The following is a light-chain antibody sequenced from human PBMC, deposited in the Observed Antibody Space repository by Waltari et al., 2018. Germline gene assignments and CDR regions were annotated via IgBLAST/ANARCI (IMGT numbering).Light chain of an antibody. CDR2: GDH. CDR1: DPNIGIYYD. CDR3: QSFDNTLNASGV. J-gene: IGLJ3*02. V-gene: IGLV1-40*01. Sequence: QSLLTQPPSVSGAPGQRVTVSCIGRDPNIGIYYDVNWYQQLPGSAPKPIIYGDHNRPSGVPDRFSGSRSGTVASLTITDLQAEDEADYFCQSFDNTLNASGVFGGGTKVTVL.